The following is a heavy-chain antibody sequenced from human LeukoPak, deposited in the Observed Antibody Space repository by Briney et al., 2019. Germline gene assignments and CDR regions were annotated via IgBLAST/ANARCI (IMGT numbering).Heavy chain of an antibody. V-gene: IGHV3-33*01. CDR2: IWYDGSNK. CDR3: ARDSYGMDV. J-gene: IGHJ6*02. CDR1: GFTLSSYG. Sequence: GGSLRLSCAASGFTLSSYGMHWVRQAPGKRLEWVAVIWYDGSNKYYADSVKGRFTISRDNSKNTLYLQMNSLRAEDTALYYCARDSYGMDVWGQGTTVTVSS.